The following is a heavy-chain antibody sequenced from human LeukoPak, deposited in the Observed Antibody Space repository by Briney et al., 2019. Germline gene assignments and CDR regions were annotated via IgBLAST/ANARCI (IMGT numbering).Heavy chain of an antibody. V-gene: IGHV3-23*01. J-gene: IGHJ4*02. CDR3: AKRVAYTSNWPYFDY. CDR1: GFTFSSYG. D-gene: IGHD6-13*01. Sequence: QPGGSLRLSCAASGFTFSSYGMSWVRQAPGKGLEWGSSISDSGGNTYYADFVKGRFTISRDNSKNTLYLQMNSLRAEDTAVYYCAKRVAYTSNWPYFDYWGQGTLVTVSS. CDR2: ISDSGGNT.